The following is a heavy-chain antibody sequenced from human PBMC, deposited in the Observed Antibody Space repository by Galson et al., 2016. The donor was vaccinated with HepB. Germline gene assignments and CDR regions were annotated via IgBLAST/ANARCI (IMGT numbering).Heavy chain of an antibody. D-gene: IGHD4-17*01. CDR1: GFIFTSSA. CDR3: AADAYGDFYFGY. V-gene: IGHV1-58*01. J-gene: IGHJ4*02. CDR2: IVVGRGNT. Sequence: SVKVSCKASGFIFTSSAVQWVRQARGQRLEWMGWIVVGRGNTNYAQKFQEGVTITRDLSKTTGYMELSSLRSDDTAMYYCAADAYGDFYFGYWGQGTLVTVSS.